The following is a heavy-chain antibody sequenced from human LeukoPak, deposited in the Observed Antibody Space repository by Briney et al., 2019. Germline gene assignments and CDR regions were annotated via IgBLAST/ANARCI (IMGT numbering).Heavy chain of an antibody. CDR1: GGSITSGSYY. J-gene: IGHJ1*01. V-gene: IGHV4-61*02. Sequence: PSETLSLTCTVSGGSITSGSYYWSWIRQPAGKGLECIGRVYISGSTNYNPSLAGRATISIDTSKNQFSLKLSSVTAADTAVYYCAGPSGSASDTEYFQNWGQGTLVAVSS. D-gene: IGHD6-13*01. CDR2: VYISGST. CDR3: AGPSGSASDTEYFQN.